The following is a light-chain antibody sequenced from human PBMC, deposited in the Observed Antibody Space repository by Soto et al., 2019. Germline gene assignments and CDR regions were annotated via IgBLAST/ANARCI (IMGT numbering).Light chain of an antibody. CDR3: HLYGGSPPHT. CDR2: GSS. Sequence: ESVLTQSPGTLSLSQGERATLSCRASQSIGSNHLAWYQQKPGQTPRVLIYGSSSRATGVPDRFTGSGSGTDFTLPISRLEPEDFAVYFCHLYGGSPPHTFGQGSKGEIK. V-gene: IGKV3-20*01. CDR1: QSIGSNH. J-gene: IGKJ2*01.